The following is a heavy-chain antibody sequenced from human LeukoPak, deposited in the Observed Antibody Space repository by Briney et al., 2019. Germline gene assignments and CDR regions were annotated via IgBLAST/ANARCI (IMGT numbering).Heavy chain of an antibody. Sequence: GRSLRLSCAASGFTFSSYGMHWVRQAPGKGLEWVAVISYDGSNKYYADSVKGRFTISRDNSKNTLYLQMNSLRAEDTAIYYCAKDQSGWSGYATPGCWGQGTLVTVSS. CDR3: AKDQSGWSGYATPGC. J-gene: IGHJ4*02. V-gene: IGHV3-30*18. CDR1: GFTFSSYG. CDR2: ISYDGSNK. D-gene: IGHD5-12*01.